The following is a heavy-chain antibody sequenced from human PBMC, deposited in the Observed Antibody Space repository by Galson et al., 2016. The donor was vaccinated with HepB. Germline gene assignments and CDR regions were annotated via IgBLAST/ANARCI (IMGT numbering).Heavy chain of an antibody. CDR2: ITRSGGTT. D-gene: IGHD3-16*01. Sequence: SLRLSCAASGFTFNHYDMHWFRQAPGKGLEWVSYITRSGGTTLYADSVKGRFTISRDNAKNSLYLQMNSLRDEDTAVYYCARDVRGGEDYWGQGTLVTVSS. CDR1: GFTFNHYD. CDR3: ARDVRGGEDY. J-gene: IGHJ4*02. V-gene: IGHV3-48*02.